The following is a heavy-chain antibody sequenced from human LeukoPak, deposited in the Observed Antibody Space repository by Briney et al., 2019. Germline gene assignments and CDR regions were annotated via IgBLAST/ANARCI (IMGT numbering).Heavy chain of an antibody. D-gene: IGHD2-15*01. Sequence: SETLSLTCTVSGGSISSYYWSWIRQPPGKGLEWVGDIYYSGSTNYNASLKRRVTISVDTSKNQFSLKLSSVTAADTAVYYCARSFKCCLSYYDYYYMDVWGKGTTVTVSS. CDR3: ARSFKCCLSYYDYYYMDV. CDR2: IYYSGST. CDR1: GGSISSYY. V-gene: IGHV4-59*01. J-gene: IGHJ6*03.